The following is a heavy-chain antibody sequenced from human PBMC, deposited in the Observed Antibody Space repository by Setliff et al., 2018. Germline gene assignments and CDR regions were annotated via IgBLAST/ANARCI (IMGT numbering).Heavy chain of an antibody. J-gene: IGHJ5*02. D-gene: IGHD2-15*01. CDR2: IYTSGST. CDR1: GGSISSGSYY. V-gene: IGHV4-61*09. CDR3: ARARRGHCSGGSCYPRDWFDP. Sequence: SETLSLTCTVSGGSISSGSYYWSWIRQPAGKGLEWIGHIYTSGSTNYNPSLKSRVTISVDTSKNQFSLKLSSVTAADTAVYYCARARRGHCSGGSCYPRDWFDPWGQGTLVTVS.